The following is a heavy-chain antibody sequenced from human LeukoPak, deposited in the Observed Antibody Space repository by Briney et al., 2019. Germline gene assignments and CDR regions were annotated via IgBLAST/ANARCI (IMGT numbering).Heavy chain of an antibody. Sequence: RASVKVSCKASGYTFTSYAMNWVRQAPGQGLEWMGGIIPIFGTANYAQKFQGRVTITADESTSTAYMELSSLRSEDTAVYYCAREYYYDSSGYYPTGAFDIWGQGTMVTVSS. CDR1: GYTFTSYA. D-gene: IGHD3-22*01. CDR3: AREYYYDSSGYYPTGAFDI. CDR2: IIPIFGTA. J-gene: IGHJ3*02. V-gene: IGHV1-69*13.